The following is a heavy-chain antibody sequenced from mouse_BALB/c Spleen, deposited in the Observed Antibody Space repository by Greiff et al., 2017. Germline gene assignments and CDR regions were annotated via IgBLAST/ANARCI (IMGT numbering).Heavy chain of an antibody. CDR1: GFDFSRYW. CDR3: ASYYYGSSYGAFDY. Sequence: DVHLVESGGGLVQPGGSLKLSCAASGFDFSRYWMSWVRQAPGKGLEWIGEINPDSSTINYTPSLKDKFIISRDNAKNTLYLQMSKVRSEDTALYYCASYYYGSSYGAFDYWGQGTTLTVSS. D-gene: IGHD1-1*01. CDR2: INPDSSTI. J-gene: IGHJ2*01. V-gene: IGHV4-1*02.